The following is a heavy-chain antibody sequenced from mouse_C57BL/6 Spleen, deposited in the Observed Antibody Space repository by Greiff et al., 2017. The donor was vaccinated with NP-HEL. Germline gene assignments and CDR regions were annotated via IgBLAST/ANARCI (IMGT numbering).Heavy chain of an antibody. J-gene: IGHJ1*03. V-gene: IGHV1-53*01. D-gene: IGHD2-2*01. CDR2: INPSNGGT. Sequence: QVQLKQPGTELVKPGASVKLSCKASGYTFTSYWMHWVKQRPGQGLEWIGNINPSNGGTNYNEKFKSKATLTVDKSSSTAYMQLSSLTSEDSAVYDCARGVTTVPHWYFDVWGTGTTVTVSS. CDR3: ARGVTTVPHWYFDV. CDR1: GYTFTSYW.